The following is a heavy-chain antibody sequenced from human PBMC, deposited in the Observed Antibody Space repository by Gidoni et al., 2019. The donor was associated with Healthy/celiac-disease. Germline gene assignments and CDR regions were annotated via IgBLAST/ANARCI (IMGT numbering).Heavy chain of an antibody. D-gene: IGHD7-27*01. CDR3: ARDLWGSWDYGMDV. Sequence: EVQLVESGGGLVQPEGSLRLSCAASGFTFSSYSMNWVRQAPGKGLEWVSYMSSSSSTIYYADSVKGRFTISRDNAKNSLYLQMNSLRAEDTAVYYCARDLWGSWDYGMDVWGQGTTVTVSS. J-gene: IGHJ6*02. CDR1: GFTFSSYS. V-gene: IGHV3-48*01. CDR2: MSSSSSTI.